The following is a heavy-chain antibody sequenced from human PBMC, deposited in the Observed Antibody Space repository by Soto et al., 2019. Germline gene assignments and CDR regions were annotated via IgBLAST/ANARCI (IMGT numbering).Heavy chain of an antibody. V-gene: IGHV1-58*02. Sequence: VKVSCKASGFTFTSSAMQWVRQARGQRLEWIGWVVVGSGNTNYAQKFQERVTITRDMSTSTAYMELSSLRSEDTAVYYCAAEAYYYDRLVDYWGQGTLVTVSS. J-gene: IGHJ4*02. CDR3: AAEAYYYDRLVDY. D-gene: IGHD3-22*01. CDR2: VVVGSGNT. CDR1: GFTFTSSA.